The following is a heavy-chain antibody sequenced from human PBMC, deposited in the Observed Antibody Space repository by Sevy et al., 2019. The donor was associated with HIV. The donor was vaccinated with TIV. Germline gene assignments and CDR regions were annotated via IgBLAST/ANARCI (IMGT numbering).Heavy chain of an antibody. V-gene: IGHV4-34*01. J-gene: IGHJ6*02. D-gene: IGHD5-12*01. CDR2: INNSGRT. Sequence: SETLSLTCAVYGGSFSGYYWSWIRQPPGKGLEWIGEINNSGRTNYNPSLKSQVTISVDMSKNQFSPKVRSVTAADTDAYYCARGRGGYDSHYYYGMDVWGQGTTVTVSS. CDR3: ARGRGGYDSHYYYGMDV. CDR1: GGSFSGYY.